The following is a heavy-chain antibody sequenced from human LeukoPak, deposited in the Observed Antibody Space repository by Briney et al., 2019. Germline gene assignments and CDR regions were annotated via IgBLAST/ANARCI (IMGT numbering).Heavy chain of an antibody. D-gene: IGHD2-2*01. V-gene: IGHV3-21*01. CDR2: ISTSSRYI. CDR3: ARADCSGSTCYLRRSWFDP. CDR1: GFTFSSFD. Sequence: GGSLRLSCAASGFTFSSFDMTWVRQAPGKGLEWVSSISTSSRYIYYRDSVKGRFTTSRDDAKNSLYLQMNSLRVEDTAVYYCARADCSGSTCYLRRSWFDPWGQGTLVTVSS. J-gene: IGHJ5*02.